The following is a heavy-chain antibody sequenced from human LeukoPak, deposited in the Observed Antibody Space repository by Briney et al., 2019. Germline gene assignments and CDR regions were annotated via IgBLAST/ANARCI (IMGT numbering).Heavy chain of an antibody. CDR2: INPNSGGT. Sequence: ASVKVSCKASGYTFTGYYMHWVRQAPGQGPEWMGWINPNSGGTNYAQKFQGWVTMTRDTSISTAYMELSRLRSDDTAVYYCARARLYNPNAFDIWGQGTMVTVSS. J-gene: IGHJ3*02. V-gene: IGHV1-2*04. D-gene: IGHD1-14*01. CDR3: ARARLYNPNAFDI. CDR1: GYTFTGYY.